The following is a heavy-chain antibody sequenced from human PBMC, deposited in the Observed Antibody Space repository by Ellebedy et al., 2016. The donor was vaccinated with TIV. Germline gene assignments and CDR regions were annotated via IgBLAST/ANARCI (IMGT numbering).Heavy chain of an antibody. D-gene: IGHD5-18*01. CDR2: IYHDGSV. CDR3: AREAFLGTALVEDF. CDR1: GDSFSSNNW. V-gene: IGHV4-4*02. J-gene: IGHJ4*02. Sequence: SETLSLTCTVSGDSFSSNNWWTWVRQSPGRGLEWIGEIYHDGSVNYNPSLKSRVAMAVDKSNNQFSLTMTSVTAADTAVYYCAREAFLGTALVEDFWGQGALVTVSS.